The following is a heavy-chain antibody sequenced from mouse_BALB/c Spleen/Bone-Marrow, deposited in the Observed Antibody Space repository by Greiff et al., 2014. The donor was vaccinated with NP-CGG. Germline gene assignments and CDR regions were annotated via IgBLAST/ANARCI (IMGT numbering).Heavy chain of an antibody. CDR3: ARGIYYGYKDFDY. Sequence: VQLKQSGPELVKPGASMKISCKASGYSFTGHTMNWVKQSHGKNLEWIGLINPYNGGTSYNQKFKGKATLTVDKSSSTAYMELLSLTSEDSAVYYCARGIYYGYKDFDYWGQGTTLTVSS. CDR2: INPYNGGT. J-gene: IGHJ2*01. V-gene: IGHV1-18*01. D-gene: IGHD1-2*01. CDR1: GYSFTGHT.